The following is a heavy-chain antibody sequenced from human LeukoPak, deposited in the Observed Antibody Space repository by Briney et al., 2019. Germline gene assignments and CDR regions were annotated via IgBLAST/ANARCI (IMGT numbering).Heavy chain of an antibody. D-gene: IGHD6-6*01. J-gene: IGHJ6*03. V-gene: IGHV3-21*01. Sequence: PGGSLRLSCAASGFTFSSYSMNWVRQAPGKGLEWVSSISNNSTYTYYADSVKGRFTISRDNAKNSLYLQMNSLRAEDTAVYYCARDHGGPSIAARPNYMDVWGKGTTVTVSS. CDR1: GFTFSSYS. CDR2: ISNNSTYT. CDR3: ARDHGGPSIAARPNYMDV.